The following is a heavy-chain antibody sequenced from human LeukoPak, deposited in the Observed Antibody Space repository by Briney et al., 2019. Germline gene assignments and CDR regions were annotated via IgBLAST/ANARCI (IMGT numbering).Heavy chain of an antibody. Sequence: SETLSLTCTVSGGSISSSSYYWGWIRQPPGKGLEWIGSIYYSGSTYYNQSLKSRVTISVDTSKNQFSLKLSSVTAADTAVYYCARHPPYYYGSGSYYGGKQFDYWGQGTLVTVSS. D-gene: IGHD3-10*01. V-gene: IGHV4-39*01. CDR2: IYYSGST. CDR1: GGSISSSSYY. CDR3: ARHPPYYYGSGSYYGGKQFDY. J-gene: IGHJ4*02.